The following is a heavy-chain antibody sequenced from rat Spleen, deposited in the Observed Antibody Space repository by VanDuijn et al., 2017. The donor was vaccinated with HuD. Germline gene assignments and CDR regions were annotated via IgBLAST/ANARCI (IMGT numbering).Heavy chain of an antibody. D-gene: IGHD2-5*01. V-gene: IGHV5-31*01. CDR3: ASGYRDTYDRLSWFTY. J-gene: IGHJ3*01. CDR2: ISNTGGST. CDR1: GFTFNNYW. Sequence: EVQLVESGGGLVQPGRSLKLSCVASGFTFNNYWMTWIRQAPGKGLEWVASISNTGGSTYYPDSVKGRFTISRDNAKSTLYLQMNSLRSEDTAIYYCASGYRDTYDRLSWFTYWGQGTLVTVSS.